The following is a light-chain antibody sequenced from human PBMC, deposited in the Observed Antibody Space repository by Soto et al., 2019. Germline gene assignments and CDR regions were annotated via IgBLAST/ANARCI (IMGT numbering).Light chain of an antibody. CDR2: DTN. CDR3: GTWDTSLSAVV. V-gene: IGLV1-51*01. J-gene: IGLJ2*01. CDR1: SSNIGKNY. Sequence: QSVLTQPPSVSAAPGQKVTISCSGASSNIGKNYVSWYQQLPGAAPKLVIFDTNKRPSGIPDRFSGSKSGTSAALDITALQTGGEADYYCGTWDTSLSAVVFCGGTKLTVL.